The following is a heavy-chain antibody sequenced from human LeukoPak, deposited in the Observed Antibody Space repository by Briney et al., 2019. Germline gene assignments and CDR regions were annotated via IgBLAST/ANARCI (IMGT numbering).Heavy chain of an antibody. D-gene: IGHD5-18*01. V-gene: IGHV3-30*02. CDR3: AKEGLLYSYGWGSSSYYFDY. Sequence: PGGSLRLSCAASGFTFSSYGMHWVRQAPGKGLEWVAFIRYDGSNKYYADSVKGRFTISRDNSKNTLYLQMNSLRAEDTAVYCCAKEGLLYSYGWGSSSYYFDYWGQGTLVTVSS. J-gene: IGHJ4*02. CDR2: IRYDGSNK. CDR1: GFTFSSYG.